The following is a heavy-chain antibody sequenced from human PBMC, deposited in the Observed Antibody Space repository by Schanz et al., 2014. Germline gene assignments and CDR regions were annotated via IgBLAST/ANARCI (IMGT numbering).Heavy chain of an antibody. CDR2: IWYDGSNK. Sequence: VQLVESGGGLIQPGGSLRPSCAASGFTFSSYGMHWVRQAPGKGLEWVAVIWYDGSNKYYADSVKGRFTISRDNSKNTLFLQMNSLRAEDTAVYYCARDHTTESYYSAGPPIDYWGQGTLLTVSS. D-gene: IGHD1-26*01. CDR3: ARDHTTESYYSAGPPIDY. CDR1: GFTFSSYG. J-gene: IGHJ4*02. V-gene: IGHV3-33*01.